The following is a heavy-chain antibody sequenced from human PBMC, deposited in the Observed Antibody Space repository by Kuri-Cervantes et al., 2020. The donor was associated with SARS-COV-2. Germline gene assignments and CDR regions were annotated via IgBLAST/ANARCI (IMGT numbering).Heavy chain of an antibody. Sequence: ASVKVSCKASGYTFTGYYMHWVRQAPGQGLEWMGWINPNSGGTNYAQKFQGWVTMTRGTSISTAYMELSRLRSVDTAAYYCARDLIRGYSYGFFGMDVWGQGTTVTVSS. CDR2: INPNSGGT. V-gene: IGHV1-2*04. D-gene: IGHD5-18*01. CDR1: GYTFTGYY. J-gene: IGHJ6*02. CDR3: ARDLIRGYSYGFFGMDV.